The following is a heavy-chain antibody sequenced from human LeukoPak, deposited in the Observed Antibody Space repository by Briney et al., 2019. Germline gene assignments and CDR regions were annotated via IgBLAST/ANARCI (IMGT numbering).Heavy chain of an antibody. D-gene: IGHD4-11*01. CDR3: ARDYSNSNYYYYYMDV. CDR1: GGSISSSSFY. V-gene: IGHV4-39*02. J-gene: IGHJ6*03. Sequence: SETLSLTCTVSGGSISSSSFYWGWIRQSPGKGLEWIGSIYDTGSTYYNPSLKSRVTISLDTSKNQFSLKLTSVTAADTAVYHCARDYSNSNYYYYYMDVWGKGTTVTVSS. CDR2: IYDTGST.